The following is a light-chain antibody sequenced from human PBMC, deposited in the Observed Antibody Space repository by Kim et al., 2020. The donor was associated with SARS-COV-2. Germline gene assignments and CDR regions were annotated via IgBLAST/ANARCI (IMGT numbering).Light chain of an antibody. Sequence: SYELTQPPSVSVSPGQTASITCSGDKLGDQYACWYQQKPGQSPVLVIYQDSKRPSGIPERFSGSNSGNPATLTISGTQAMDEADYYCQAWDSSTVVFGGG. V-gene: IGLV3-1*01. CDR2: QDS. J-gene: IGLJ2*01. CDR1: KLGDQY. CDR3: QAWDSSTVV.